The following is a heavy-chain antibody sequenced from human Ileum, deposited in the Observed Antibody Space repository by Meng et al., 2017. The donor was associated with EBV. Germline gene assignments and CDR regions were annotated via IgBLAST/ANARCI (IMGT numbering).Heavy chain of an antibody. CDR3: ARDSSSSAYSPFDY. J-gene: IGHJ4*02. D-gene: IGHD3-22*01. Sequence: QDKLQRQGPGLVKPSQTLSPTWAISGDRVSSNSAAWNWIRQSPSRGLEWLGRTYYRSKWYNDYAVSVKSRITINPDTSKNQFSLQLNSVTPEDTAVYYCARDSSSSAYSPFDYWGQGTLVTVSS. CDR2: TYYRSKWYN. CDR1: GDRVSSNSAA. V-gene: IGHV6-1*01.